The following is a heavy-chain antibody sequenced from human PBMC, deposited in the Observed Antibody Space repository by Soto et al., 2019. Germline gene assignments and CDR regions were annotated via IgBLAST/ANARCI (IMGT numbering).Heavy chain of an antibody. CDR1: GDSISSGNKY. V-gene: IGHV4-30-4*01. CDR2: IFSSGTT. CDR3: ARVPSPFDYYFAMDV. Sequence: SETLSLTCTVSGDSISSGNKYWSWIRQPPGKGLEWIGYIFSSGTTYYNPSLKSRLTMSLDASQNQFSLKLNSLTDADTAVYFCARVPSPFDYYFAMDVWGQGTTVTVSS. D-gene: IGHD3-16*01. J-gene: IGHJ6*02.